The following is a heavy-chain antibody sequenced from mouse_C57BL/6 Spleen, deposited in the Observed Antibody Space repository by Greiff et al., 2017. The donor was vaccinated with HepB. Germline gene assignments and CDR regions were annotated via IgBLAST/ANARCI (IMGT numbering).Heavy chain of an antibody. CDR3: ARWGTTVVGDY. D-gene: IGHD1-1*01. CDR2: IRNKANGYTT. J-gene: IGHJ2*01. CDR1: GFTFTDYY. V-gene: IGHV7-3*01. Sequence: EVKVEESGGGLVQPGGSLSLSCAASGFTFTDYYMSWVRQPPGKALEWLGFIRNKANGYTTEYSASVKGRFTISRDNSQSILYLQMNALRAEDSATYCCARWGTTVVGDYWGQGTTLTVSS.